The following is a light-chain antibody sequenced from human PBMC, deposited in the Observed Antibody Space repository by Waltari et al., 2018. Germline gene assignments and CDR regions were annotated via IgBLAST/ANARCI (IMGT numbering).Light chain of an antibody. CDR1: NTNVGNDG. CDR3: SAWDSSLNIFV. V-gene: IGLV10-54*04. J-gene: IGLJ1*01. CDR2: RNT. Sequence: QAGLTQPPSVSKDLRQTATLTCTGTNTNVGNDGAAWLQQRQGHPPKLLAYRNTVRPSGISERFSASRSGNTASLTISGLQPEDEADYYCSAWDSSLNIFVFGTGTHVSVL.